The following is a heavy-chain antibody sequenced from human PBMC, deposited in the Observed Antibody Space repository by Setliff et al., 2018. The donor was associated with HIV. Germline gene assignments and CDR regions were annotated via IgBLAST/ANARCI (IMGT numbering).Heavy chain of an antibody. D-gene: IGHD3-3*01. CDR1: GYTFTSYY. V-gene: IGHV1-46*01. CDR2: INPRGGNT. J-gene: IGHJ4*02. CDR3: TGEGRLQFVEWFIAFDY. Sequence: ASVKVSCKASGYTFTSYYMHWVRQVPGQGPEWMGMINPRGGNTTYAQKFQGRVTMTRDTSTSTVYMYLSSLRSEDTAVYYCTGEGRLQFVEWFIAFDYWGQGTLFTVSS.